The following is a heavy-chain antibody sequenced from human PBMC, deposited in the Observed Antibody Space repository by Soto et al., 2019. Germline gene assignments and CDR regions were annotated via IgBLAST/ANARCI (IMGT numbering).Heavy chain of an antibody. CDR2: ISYDGSNK. Sequence: QVQLVESGGGVVQPGRSLRLSCAASGFTFSSYAMHWVRRAPGKGLEWVAVISYDGSNKYYADSVKGRFTISRDNSKNTLYLQMNSLRAEDTAVYYCARGGGSGWYIDYWGQGTLVTVSS. CDR1: GFTFSSYA. CDR3: ARGGGSGWYIDY. D-gene: IGHD6-19*01. V-gene: IGHV3-30-3*01. J-gene: IGHJ4*02.